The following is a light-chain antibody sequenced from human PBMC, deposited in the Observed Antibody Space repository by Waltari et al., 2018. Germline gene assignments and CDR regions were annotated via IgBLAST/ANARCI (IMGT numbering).Light chain of an antibody. J-gene: IGLJ2*01. V-gene: IGLV1-40*01. Sequence: QSVLPPPPPVSRPPGHRAPISSTGTGSNIRARYAFHWYQHLPGKAPKLLTYGTSTRPLGVPDRYFGSQSGTSASLAITGLQAEDEADYYCQSYDTSLSVVFGGGTKLTVL. CDR1: GSNIRARYA. CDR3: QSYDTSLSVV. CDR2: GTS.